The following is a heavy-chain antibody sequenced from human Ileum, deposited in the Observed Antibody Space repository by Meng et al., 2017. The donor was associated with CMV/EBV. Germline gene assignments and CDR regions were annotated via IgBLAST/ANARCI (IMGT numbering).Heavy chain of an antibody. CDR3: ARRSIGNYDSSGYYYYFDY. CDR2: IYHSGST. Sequence: GSLRLSCAVSGGSISSSNWWSWVRQPPGKGLEWIGEIYHSGSTNYNPSLKSRVTISVDKSKNQFSLKLNSVTAADTAVYYCARRSIGNYDSSGYYYYFDYWGQGTLVTVSS. V-gene: IGHV4-4*02. D-gene: IGHD3-22*01. J-gene: IGHJ4*02. CDR1: GGSISSSNW.